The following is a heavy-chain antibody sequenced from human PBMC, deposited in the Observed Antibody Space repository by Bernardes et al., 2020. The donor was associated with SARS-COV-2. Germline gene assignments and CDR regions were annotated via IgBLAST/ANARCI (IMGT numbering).Heavy chain of an antibody. D-gene: IGHD3-16*01. CDR1: EFTFRKCD. Sequence: GGSLRLSCAGSEFTFRKCDMSWVRQAPGKGLEWVSSISYTGDSTHYADSVKGRFSISRDNSKNTLYLLMSSLRVEDTAMYYCAKDDKYSVFRAGNSLDFWGQGTLVTVSS. CDR3: AKDDKYSVFRAGNSLDF. V-gene: IGHV3-23*01. CDR2: ISYTGDST. J-gene: IGHJ4*02.